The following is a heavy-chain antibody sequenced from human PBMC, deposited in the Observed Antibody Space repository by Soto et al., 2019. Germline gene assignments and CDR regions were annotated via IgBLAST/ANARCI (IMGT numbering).Heavy chain of an antibody. Sequence: EVQLVESGEGLVQPGGSLRLSCAASGFTFSSYNIHWIRQAPGKGQEFVSAISRSGDRTYYADSVKGRFTITRDNSKNTVWLQMGSLRAEDMAVYYCARARCSSGQCYYFDYWGRGALVSVSS. J-gene: IGHJ4*02. CDR2: ISRSGDRT. CDR1: GFTFSSYN. CDR3: ARARCSSGQCYYFDY. V-gene: IGHV3-64*02. D-gene: IGHD2-15*01.